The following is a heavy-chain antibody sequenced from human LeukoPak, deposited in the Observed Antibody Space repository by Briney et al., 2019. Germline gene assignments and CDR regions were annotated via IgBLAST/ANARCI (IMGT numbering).Heavy chain of an antibody. CDR3: ASSGSYYRFDY. CDR1: GGSISSYY. D-gene: IGHD1-26*01. V-gene: IGHV4-59*08. J-gene: IGHJ4*02. Sequence: SETLSLTCTVSGGSISSYYWSWIRQPPGKALEYIGYIYYNGGTNYNPSLKSRVTISVDTPKNQFSLKLNSVTAADTAVYYCASSGSYYRFDYWGQGTLVTVSS. CDR2: IYYNGGT.